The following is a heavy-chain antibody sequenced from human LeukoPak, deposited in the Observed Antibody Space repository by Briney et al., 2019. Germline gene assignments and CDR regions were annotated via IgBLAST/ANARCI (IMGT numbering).Heavy chain of an antibody. V-gene: IGHV4-59*01. CDR2: IYYSGGT. CDR1: GGSFSGYY. J-gene: IGHJ6*02. D-gene: IGHD3-22*01. CDR3: ARDYYDSSGYSLLGYYYGMDV. Sequence: SETLSLTCAVYGGSFSGYYWSWIRQPPGKGLEWIGYIYYSGGTNYNPSLKSRVTISVDTSKNQFSLKLSSVTAADTAVYYCARDYYDSSGYSLLGYYYGMDVWGQGTTVTVSS.